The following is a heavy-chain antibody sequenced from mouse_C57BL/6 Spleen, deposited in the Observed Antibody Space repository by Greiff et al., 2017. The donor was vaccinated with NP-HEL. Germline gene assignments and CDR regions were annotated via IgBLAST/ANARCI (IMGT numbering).Heavy chain of an antibody. J-gene: IGHJ2*01. Sequence: QVQLKQSGAELVKPGASVKLSCKASGYTFTEYTIHWVKQRSGQGLEWIGWFYPGSGSIKYNEKFKDKATLTADKSSSTVYMELSRLTSEDSAVYFCARHVKGQLRLQGHYFDYWGQGTTLTVSS. V-gene: IGHV1-62-2*01. CDR3: ARHVKGQLRLQGHYFDY. CDR1: GYTFTEYT. D-gene: IGHD3-2*02. CDR2: FYPGSGSI.